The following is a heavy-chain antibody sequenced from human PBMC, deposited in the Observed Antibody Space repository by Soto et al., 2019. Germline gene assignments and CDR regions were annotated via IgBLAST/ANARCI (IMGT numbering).Heavy chain of an antibody. Sequence: GGFLRLSCAASWFTFRGYAVSRIRQAPGKGLEWVSAISGSGGSTYYADSVKGRFTISRDNSKNTLYLQMNSLRAEGTAVYYCAKDWAGGTDNYYYYYGMDVWGQGTTVTVSS. V-gene: IGHV3-23*01. J-gene: IGHJ6*02. CDR3: AKDWAGGTDNYYYYYGMDV. D-gene: IGHD2-15*01. CDR1: WFTFRGYA. CDR2: ISGSGGST.